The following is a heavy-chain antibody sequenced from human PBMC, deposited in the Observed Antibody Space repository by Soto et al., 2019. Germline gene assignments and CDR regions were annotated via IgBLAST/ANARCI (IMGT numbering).Heavy chain of an antibody. CDR2: ISYDGSNK. J-gene: IGHJ3*02. V-gene: IGHV3-30*18. CDR1: GFTFSSYG. Sequence: GGSLRLSCAASGFTFSSYGMHWVRQAPGKGLEWVAVISYDGSNKYYADSVKGRFTISRDNSKNTLYLQMNSLRAEDTAVYYCAKEYQWFGELFNAFDIWGQGTMVTVSS. D-gene: IGHD3-10*01. CDR3: AKEYQWFGELFNAFDI.